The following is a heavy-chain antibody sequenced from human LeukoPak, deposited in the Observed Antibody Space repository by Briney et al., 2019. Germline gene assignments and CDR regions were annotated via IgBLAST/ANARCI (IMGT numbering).Heavy chain of an antibody. D-gene: IGHD6-13*01. Sequence: GGSLRLSCAASGFTFSSYAMSWVRQAPGKGLEWVSAISGSGGSTYYADSVKGRFTISRDNSKNTLYLQMSSLRAEDTAVYYCAKGLTYSSSWYSARWGQGTLVTVSS. CDR3: AKGLTYSSSWYSAR. J-gene: IGHJ4*02. CDR2: ISGSGGST. CDR1: GFTFSSYA. V-gene: IGHV3-23*01.